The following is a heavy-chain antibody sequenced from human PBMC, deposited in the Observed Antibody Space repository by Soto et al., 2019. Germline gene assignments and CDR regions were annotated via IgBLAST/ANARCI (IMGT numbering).Heavy chain of an antibody. V-gene: IGHV3-48*03. CDR3: VRYCSTTLCNGVATRTFDY. CDR1: RFTFSTYE. Sequence: GGSLRLSCAASRFTFSTYEMNWVRQAPGKGLEWVSYISTSGSTVYYADSVKGRFTTSRDNTRNSLYLQMNSLRDEDTALYYCVRYCSTTLCNGVATRTFDYWGQGTLVTVSS. CDR2: ISTSGSTV. J-gene: IGHJ4*02. D-gene: IGHD2-2*01.